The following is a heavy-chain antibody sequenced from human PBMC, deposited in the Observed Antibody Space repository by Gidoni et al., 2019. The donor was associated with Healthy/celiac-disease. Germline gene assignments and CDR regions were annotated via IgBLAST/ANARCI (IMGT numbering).Heavy chain of an antibody. J-gene: IGHJ4*02. CDR3: TTVSSITARIDY. D-gene: IGHD3-10*01. CDR1: GFTCSNAW. Sequence: EVQLVESGGGLVKPGGSLRLSCAASGFTCSNAWMSWVRQAPGKGLEWVGRIKSKTDGGTTDYAAPVKGRFTISRDDSKNTLYLQMNSLKTEDTAVYYCTTVSSITARIDYWGQGTLVTVSS. V-gene: IGHV3-15*01. CDR2: IKSKTDGGTT.